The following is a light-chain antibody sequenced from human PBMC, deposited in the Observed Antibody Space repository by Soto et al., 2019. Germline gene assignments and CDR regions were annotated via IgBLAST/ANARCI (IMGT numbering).Light chain of an antibody. CDR2: DVS. CDR3: QKYDDLPYT. J-gene: IGKJ2*01. CDR1: QEISNA. Sequence: DIQMIQSPSSLSASIGDRVTITCRTSQEISNALNWYQQKPGKAPKLLIYDVSHLETGVPSRFSGGGSGTDFTFTINSLQAEDIATYYCQKYDDLPYTFGQGTKLEIK. V-gene: IGKV1-33*01.